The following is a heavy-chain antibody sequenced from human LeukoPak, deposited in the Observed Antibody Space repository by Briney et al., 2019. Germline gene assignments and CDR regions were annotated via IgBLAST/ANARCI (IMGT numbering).Heavy chain of an antibody. Sequence: GGSLRLSCAASGFTFSSYGMHWVRQAPGKGLEWVAFIRYDGSNKYYADSVKGRFTISRDNSKNTLYLQMNSLRAENTAVYYCAKGSGYSYGYDYFDYWGQGTLVTVSS. J-gene: IGHJ4*02. CDR2: IRYDGSNK. V-gene: IGHV3-30*02. D-gene: IGHD5-18*01. CDR1: GFTFSSYG. CDR3: AKGSGYSYGYDYFDY.